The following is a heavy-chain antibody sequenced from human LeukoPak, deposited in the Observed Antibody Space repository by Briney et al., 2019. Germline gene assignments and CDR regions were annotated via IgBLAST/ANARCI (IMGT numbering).Heavy chain of an antibody. D-gene: IGHD7-27*01. J-gene: IGHJ6*04. V-gene: IGHV3-23*01. CDR1: EFTFSNYA. Sequence: GGSLRLSCAASEFTFSNYAMSWVRQTPGKGLEWVSGISGDGDSRYYADSVNGRFTISRDNSKNTLYLEMNSLRAEDTAVYYCVRWGSGKVMDVWGKGTTVTVSP. CDR3: VRWGSGKVMDV. CDR2: ISGDGDSR.